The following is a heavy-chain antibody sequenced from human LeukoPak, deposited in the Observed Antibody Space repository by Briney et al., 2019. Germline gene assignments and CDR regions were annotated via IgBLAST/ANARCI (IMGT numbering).Heavy chain of an antibody. J-gene: IGHJ5*02. CDR3: AKDPWELPSP. CDR2: ISGSGGST. V-gene: IGHV3-23*01. Sequence: PGGSLRLSCVPSGFSFSNYAMSWVRQAPGKGLEWVSSISGSGGSTYYADSVKGRFTISRDNSKNTLYLQMNSLRAEDTAVYYCAKDPWELPSPWGQGTLVTVSS. CDR1: GFSFSNYA. D-gene: IGHD1-26*01.